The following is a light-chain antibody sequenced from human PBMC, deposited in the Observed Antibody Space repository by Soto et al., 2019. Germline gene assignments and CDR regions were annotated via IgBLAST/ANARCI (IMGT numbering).Light chain of an antibody. CDR2: DAS. Sequence: EIVMTQSPATLSVSPGERATLSCRAGQSVSSNLAWYQQKPGQAPRLLINDASTRATGVPARFSGSGSGTEFTLTISSLQSEDFAVYYCQQYDKWPRTFGGGTKVEIK. V-gene: IGKV3-15*01. CDR3: QQYDKWPRT. J-gene: IGKJ4*01. CDR1: QSVSSN.